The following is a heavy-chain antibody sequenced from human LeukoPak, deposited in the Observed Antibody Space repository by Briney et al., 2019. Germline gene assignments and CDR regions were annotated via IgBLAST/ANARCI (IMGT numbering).Heavy chain of an antibody. CDR3: ARDLSDDSGNYGHYFDY. Sequence: ASVKVSCKTSGYTFTNYGISWVRQAPGQGLEWMGWIRAYNGNTKYAQNVQGRVTMTTDTPTSTAYMELRSLRSDDTAVYYCARDLSDDSGNYGHYFDYWGQGTLVTVSS. J-gene: IGHJ4*02. CDR2: IRAYNGNT. CDR1: GYTFTNYG. D-gene: IGHD3-22*01. V-gene: IGHV1-18*01.